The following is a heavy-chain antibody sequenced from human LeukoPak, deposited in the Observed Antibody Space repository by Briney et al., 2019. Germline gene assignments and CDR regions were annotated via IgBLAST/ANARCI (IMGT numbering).Heavy chain of an antibody. CDR3: TRYNNDHFDY. V-gene: IGHV3-33*01. D-gene: IGHD1-14*01. Sequence: GGSLRLSCAASGFTFSNYGIHWVRQTPGKGLEWVAVIAYDGSRAFYADSVKGRFTISRDNSKNTMSVQMDDLRAEDTAVYYCTRYNNDHFDYWGQGTLVTVSS. J-gene: IGHJ4*02. CDR2: IAYDGSRA. CDR1: GFTFSNYG.